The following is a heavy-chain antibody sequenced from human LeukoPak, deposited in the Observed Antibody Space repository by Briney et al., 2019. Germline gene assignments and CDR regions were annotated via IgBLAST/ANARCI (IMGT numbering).Heavy chain of an antibody. V-gene: IGHV1-8*01. D-gene: IGHD6-19*01. Sequence: ASVKVSXKASGYTFTSYDINWVRQATGQGLEWMGWMNPNSGNTGYAQKFQGRVTMTRNTSISTAYMELSSLRSEDTAVYYCARGQGSSGPRGFDYWGQGTLVTVSS. CDR3: ARGQGSSGPRGFDY. J-gene: IGHJ4*02. CDR1: GYTFTSYD. CDR2: MNPNSGNT.